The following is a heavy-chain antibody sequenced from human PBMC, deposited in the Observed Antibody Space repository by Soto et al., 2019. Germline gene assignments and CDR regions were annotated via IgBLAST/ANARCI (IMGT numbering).Heavy chain of an antibody. CDR2: IDHSGYT. Sequence: KPSETLSLTCAVYGGSFSGYYWNWIRQPPGKGLEWIGEIDHSGYTNYNPSLKSRVTISVDTSKNQFSLRLTSVTAADTAVYYRARVRDWFDPWGQGTLVTVSS. D-gene: IGHD3-3*01. V-gene: IGHV4-34*01. CDR3: ARVRDWFDP. J-gene: IGHJ5*02. CDR1: GGSFSGYY.